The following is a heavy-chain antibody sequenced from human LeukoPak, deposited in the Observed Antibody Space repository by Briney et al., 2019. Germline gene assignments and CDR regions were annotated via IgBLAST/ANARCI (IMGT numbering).Heavy chain of an antibody. V-gene: IGHV4-61*01. CDR1: GGSFSSGSYY. CDR2: IYYSGST. J-gene: IGHJ6*02. Sequence: SETLSLTCTVSGGSFSSGSYYWSWIRQPPGKGLEWIGYIYYSGSTNYNPSLKSRVTISVDTSKNQFSLKLSSVTAADTAVYYCARGRTSMAVAGTGIYYYYGMDVWGQGTTVTVSS. D-gene: IGHD6-19*01. CDR3: ARGRTSMAVAGTGIYYYYGMDV.